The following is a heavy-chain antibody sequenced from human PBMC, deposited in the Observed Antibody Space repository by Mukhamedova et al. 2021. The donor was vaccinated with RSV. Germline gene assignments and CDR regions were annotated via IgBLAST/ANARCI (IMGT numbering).Heavy chain of an antibody. CDR3: ATAGGAAAGPFDY. J-gene: IGHJ4*02. D-gene: IGHD6-13*01. V-gene: IGHV4-4*02. Sequence: GEIYHSGSTNYNPSLKSRVTISVDKSKNQFSLKLSSVTAADTAVYYGATAGGAAAGPFDYWGQGTPVTVSP. CDR2: IYHSGST.